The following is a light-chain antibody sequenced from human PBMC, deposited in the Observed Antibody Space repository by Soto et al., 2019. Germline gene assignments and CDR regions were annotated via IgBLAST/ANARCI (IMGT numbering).Light chain of an antibody. CDR3: QEYGRA. CDR2: GAS. Sequence: EVVLTQCPGTLSLSPGERATLSCRASQSVSSSYLAWYQQKPGQAPRLLIYGASTRATGIPDRFSGSGSGTDFTLTIFRLEPEDCAVYYCQEYGRAFGQGTKVDIK. J-gene: IGKJ1*01. CDR1: QSVSSSY. V-gene: IGKV3-20*01.